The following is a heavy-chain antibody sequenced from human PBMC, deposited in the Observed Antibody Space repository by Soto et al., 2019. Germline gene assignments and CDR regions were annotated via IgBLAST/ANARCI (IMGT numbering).Heavy chain of an antibody. D-gene: IGHD3-22*01. CDR3: ARGGYFDSSNYLAY. J-gene: IGHJ4*02. CDR1: GYTFTSYG. V-gene: IGHV1-3*01. Sequence: ASVKVSCQASGYTFTSYGINWVRQDPGRGLEWMGWINPGNGNTKYSQQFQGRVIIDRDTSASTAYMELSSLRPEDTAVYYCARGGYFDSSNYLAYWGLGTLVTVSS. CDR2: INPGNGNT.